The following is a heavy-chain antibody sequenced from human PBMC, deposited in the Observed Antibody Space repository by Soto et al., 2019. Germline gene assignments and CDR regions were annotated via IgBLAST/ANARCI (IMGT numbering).Heavy chain of an antibody. CDR1: GGSISDYY. J-gene: IGHJ5*02. D-gene: IGHD6-25*01. Sequence: SETLPLTCTVSGGSISDYYGGWIRQPPGKGLEWIGYIHYSGSTNYNPSLRSRVTISVDTPKNQFSLKVNSMTAADTAIYYCARGGVAARKGRWFDPWGQGTLVTVSS. CDR3: ARGGVAARKGRWFDP. CDR2: IHYSGST. V-gene: IGHV4-59*01.